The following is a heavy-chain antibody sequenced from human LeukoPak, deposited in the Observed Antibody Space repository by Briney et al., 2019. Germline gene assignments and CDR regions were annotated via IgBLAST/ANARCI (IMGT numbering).Heavy chain of an antibody. CDR3: ARFTGYSSGCLDY. CDR1: GFTFDDYG. D-gene: IGHD6-19*01. Sequence: PRGSLRLSCAASGFTFDDYGMSWVRQAPGKGLEWVSGINWNGGSTGYADSVKGRFTISRDNAKNSLYLQMNSLIAEDTALYYCARFTGYSSGCLDYWGQGTLVTVSS. V-gene: IGHV3-20*04. J-gene: IGHJ4*02. CDR2: INWNGGST.